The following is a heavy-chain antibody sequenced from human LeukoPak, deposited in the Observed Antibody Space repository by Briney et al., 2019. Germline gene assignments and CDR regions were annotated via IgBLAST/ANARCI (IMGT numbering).Heavy chain of an antibody. V-gene: IGHV3-73*01. CDR3: TRDGYNFVAYYFDY. Sequence: GGSLRLSCAASGFTFSGSAMDWVRQASGKGLEWVGRIRSKANSYATAYAASVKGRFTISRDDSKNTAYLQMNSLKTEGTAVYYCTRDGYNFVAYYFDYWGQGTLVTVSS. D-gene: IGHD5-24*01. J-gene: IGHJ4*02. CDR1: GFTFSGSA. CDR2: IRSKANSYAT.